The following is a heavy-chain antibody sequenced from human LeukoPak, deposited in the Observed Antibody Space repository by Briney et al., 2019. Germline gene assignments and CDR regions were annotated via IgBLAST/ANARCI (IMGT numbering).Heavy chain of an antibody. Sequence: ASVKVSCKASGYTLTAHDINWVRQATGQGLEWMGWMNPNSGNTGFGQNFKGRVTMTRDTSTSTAYMELSSLRSEDTAVYYCARGFDVLTGHSYAYYYYYGLDIWGQGTTVIVSS. V-gene: IGHV1-8*01. CDR1: GYTLTAHD. CDR2: MNPNSGNT. CDR3: ARGFDVLTGHSYAYYYYYGLDI. D-gene: IGHD3-9*01. J-gene: IGHJ6*02.